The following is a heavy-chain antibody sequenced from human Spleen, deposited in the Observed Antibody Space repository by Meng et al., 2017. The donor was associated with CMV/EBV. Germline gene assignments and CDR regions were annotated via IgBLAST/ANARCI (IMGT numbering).Heavy chain of an antibody. CDR3: ARVCSSSSCYFFPDY. CDR1: GASISGSY. CDR2: IYYSGST. V-gene: IGHV4-59*12. J-gene: IGHJ4*02. Sequence: SETLSLTCTVSGASISGSYWSWIRQPPGKGPEWIGNIYYSGSTYYNQSLKSRLTISVDTSKNQFSLKPSAVTAADTAVYYCARVCSSSSCYFFPDYWGQGTLVTVSS. D-gene: IGHD2-2*01.